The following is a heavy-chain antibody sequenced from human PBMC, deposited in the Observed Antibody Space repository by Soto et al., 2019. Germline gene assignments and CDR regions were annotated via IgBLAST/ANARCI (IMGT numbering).Heavy chain of an antibody. D-gene: IGHD5-18*01. CDR2: ISAYNGNT. CDR3: ARVRGYSYGYDYGMDV. Sequence: SVKVSFKASGYTFTSYGISWVRQGPGQGLGWMGWISAYNGNTNYAQKLQGRVTMTTDTSTSTAYMELRSLRSDDTAVYYCARVRGYSYGYDYGMDVWGQGTTVTVSS. CDR1: GYTFTSYG. J-gene: IGHJ6*02. V-gene: IGHV1-18*01.